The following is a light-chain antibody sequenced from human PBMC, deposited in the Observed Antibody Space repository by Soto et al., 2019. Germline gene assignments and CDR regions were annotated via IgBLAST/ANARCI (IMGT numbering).Light chain of an antibody. Sequence: DIVMTQSPDSLAVSLGERATINCKSSQNNKNYLAWYQQKAGQPPKLIIDWASTRASGVPDRFSGSGSGTDFTLTISSLQAEDVAVYCCQHYYSSWTFGQGTKVEIK. CDR3: QHYYSSWT. J-gene: IGKJ1*01. V-gene: IGKV4-1*01. CDR1: QNNKNY. CDR2: WAS.